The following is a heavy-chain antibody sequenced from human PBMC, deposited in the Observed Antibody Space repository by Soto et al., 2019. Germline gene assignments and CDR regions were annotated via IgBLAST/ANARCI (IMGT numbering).Heavy chain of an antibody. Sequence: EVQLVESGGGLVQPGGSLRLSCAASGFTFSSYWRHWVRQAPGKGLVWVSRINSDGSSTSYADSVKGRFTISRDNAKNMLYLKMNGLRAEDTAVYYCARGGDCSWYPRYYYYYGMDVWGQGYTFTVSS. D-gene: IGHD6-13*01. CDR1: GFTFSSYW. V-gene: IGHV3-74*01. CDR3: ARGGDCSWYPRYYYYYGMDV. CDR2: INSDGSST. J-gene: IGHJ6*02.